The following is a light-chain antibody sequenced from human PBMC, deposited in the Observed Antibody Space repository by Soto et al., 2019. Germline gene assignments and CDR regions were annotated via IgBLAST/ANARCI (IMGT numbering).Light chain of an antibody. CDR1: SSNIGAGHD. CDR3: RSYDSDRSSPRSV. J-gene: IGLJ1*01. V-gene: IGLV1-40*01. Sequence: QSVLTQPPSVSGAPGQRVTISCTGSSSNIGAGHDVHWYQQLPGTAPKLLIYGDSNRPSGVHDRYSGSKSGASASLAMTGLEAEDEAEYHCRSYDSDRSSPRSVFGTGTKVTVL. CDR2: GDS.